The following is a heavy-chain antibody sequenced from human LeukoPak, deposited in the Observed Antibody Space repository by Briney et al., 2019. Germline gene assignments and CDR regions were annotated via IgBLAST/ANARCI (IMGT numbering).Heavy chain of an antibody. CDR3: ARPIFGSSTWSSPVGY. J-gene: IGHJ4*02. CDR2: IYPGDSET. D-gene: IGHD6-13*01. V-gene: IGHV5-51*01. Sequence: GESLKISCKGSGYSFTGYWIGWVRQMPGKGLEWMGIIYPGDSETTYSPSFQGQVTISADKFISTAYLQWSSLKASDTAMYYCARPIFGSSTWSSPVGYWGQGTLVTVSS. CDR1: GYSFTGYW.